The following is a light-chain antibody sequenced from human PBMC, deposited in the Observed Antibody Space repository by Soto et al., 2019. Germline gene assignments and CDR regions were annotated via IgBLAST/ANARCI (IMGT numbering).Light chain of an antibody. CDR3: QQSYTTPWT. CDR1: ENISNY. J-gene: IGKJ1*01. Sequence: EIQMTQSPSSLSASVGDRVTITCRASENISNYLNWFQQKPGKAPKLLMYGASKLHIGVPSRFSGSGSGKEFTLTISGLQPEDFVSYSCQQSYTTPWTFGQGTRVEVK. CDR2: GAS. V-gene: IGKV1-39*01.